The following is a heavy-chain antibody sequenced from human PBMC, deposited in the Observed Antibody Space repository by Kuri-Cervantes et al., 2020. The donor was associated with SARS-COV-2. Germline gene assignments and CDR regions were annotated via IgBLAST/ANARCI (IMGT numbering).Heavy chain of an antibody. CDR3: ARVTGDYLIIDC. V-gene: IGHV3-21*04. Sequence: GESLKISCAASGFTFSSYSMNWVRQAPGKGLEWVSSISSSSSYIYYADSVKGRFTISRDNAKNSLYLQMNSLRAEDTAVYYCARVTGDYLIIDCWGQGTLVTVSS. D-gene: IGHD4-17*01. CDR1: GFTFSSYS. J-gene: IGHJ4*02. CDR2: ISSSSSYI.